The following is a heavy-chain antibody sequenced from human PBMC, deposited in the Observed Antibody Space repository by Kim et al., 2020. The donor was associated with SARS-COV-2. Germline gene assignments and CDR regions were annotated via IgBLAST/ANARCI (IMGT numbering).Heavy chain of an antibody. Sequence: SETLSLTCTVSGGSVSSDSYYWSWIRQPPGKGLEWFGYIYYNGNTNYNPYLKSRLTMSVDTSKNQFSLKLRSVTAADTAVYYCARGEPPSVHLDSWGQGTLVIVDS. V-gene: IGHV4-61*01. CDR3: ARGEPPSVHLDS. CDR1: GGSVSSDSYY. D-gene: IGHD1-1*01. J-gene: IGHJ4*02. CDR2: IYYNGNT.